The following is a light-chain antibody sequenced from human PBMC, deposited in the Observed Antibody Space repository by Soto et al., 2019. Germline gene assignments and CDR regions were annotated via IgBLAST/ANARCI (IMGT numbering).Light chain of an antibody. Sequence: QSALTQPTSASGSPGQSVTISCTGTSSDVGGYTYVSWYQQHPGKAPKLMIYEVSKRPSGVPDRCSGYKSGNTASLTVSGLQYEAEADYYRSSYADGLGVVFCGGTKLTVL. CDR2: EVS. V-gene: IGLV2-8*01. CDR3: SSYADGLGVV. CDR1: SSDVGGYTY. J-gene: IGLJ2*01.